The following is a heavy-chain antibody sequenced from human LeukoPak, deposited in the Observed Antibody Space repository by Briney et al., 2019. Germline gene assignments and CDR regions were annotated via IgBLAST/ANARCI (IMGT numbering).Heavy chain of an antibody. J-gene: IGHJ1*01. D-gene: IGHD3-22*01. CDR1: GYTFTGYY. CDR2: INPNSGGT. V-gene: IGHV1-2*02. Sequence: RASVKVSCKASGYTFTGYYMHWVRQAPGQGLEWMGWINPNSGGTNYAQKFQGRVTMTRDTSISTAYMELSRLRSDDTAVYYCARDISDYYDSSGYLREYFQHWGQGTLVTVSS. CDR3: ARDISDYYDSSGYLREYFQH.